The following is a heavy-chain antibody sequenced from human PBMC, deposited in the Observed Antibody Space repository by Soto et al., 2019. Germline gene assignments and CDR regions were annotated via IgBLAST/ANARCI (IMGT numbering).Heavy chain of an antibody. CDR2: IYYSGST. D-gene: IGHD3-10*01. J-gene: IGHJ3*02. V-gene: IGHV4-39*01. CDR1: GGSISSSSYY. Sequence: QLQLQESGPGLVKPSETLSLTCTVSGGSISSSSYYWGWIRQPPGKGLEWIGSIYYSGSTYYNPSLTSRVTIPVDTSKTQFSLKLSSVTAADTAVYYCARSTFGGIWFGELSGAFDIWGQGTMVTVSS. CDR3: ARSTFGGIWFGELSGAFDI.